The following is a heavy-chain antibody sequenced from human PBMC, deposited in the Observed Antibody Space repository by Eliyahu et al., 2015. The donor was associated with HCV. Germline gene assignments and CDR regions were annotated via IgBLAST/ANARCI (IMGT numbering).Heavy chain of an antibody. CDR1: GSTFTNYG. D-gene: IGHD1-26*01. Sequence: QVQLVQSGAEVKKPGASVKVSCKAXGSTFTNYGISWVRQAPGQGLEWMGWISAYNGNTNYAQKFQDRVTLTTDTSTSTAYMDLRSLRTDDTAVYYCATWYGGSYGSWGQGTLVTVSS. CDR3: ATWYGGSYGS. V-gene: IGHV1-18*04. CDR2: ISAYNGNT. J-gene: IGHJ5*02.